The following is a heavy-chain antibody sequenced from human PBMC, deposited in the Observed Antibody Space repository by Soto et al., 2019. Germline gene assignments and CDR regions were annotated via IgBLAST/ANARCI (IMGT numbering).Heavy chain of an antibody. CDR1: GYTFTSYA. CDR3: ARYRITMVRGVINYYYYYMDV. V-gene: IGHV1-3*01. J-gene: IGHJ6*03. D-gene: IGHD3-10*01. CDR2: INAGNGNT. Sequence: ASVKVSCKASGYTFTSYAMHWVRQAPGQRLEWMGWINAGNGNTKYSQKLQGRVTITRDTSASTAYMELSSLRSEDTAVYYCARYRITMVRGVINYYYYYMDVWGKGTTVTVSS.